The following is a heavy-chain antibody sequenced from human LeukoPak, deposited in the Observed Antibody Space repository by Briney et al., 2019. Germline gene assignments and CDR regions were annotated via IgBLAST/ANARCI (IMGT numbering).Heavy chain of an antibody. D-gene: IGHD1-26*01. CDR2: IWYDGSNK. Sequence: PGGSLRLSCAASGFTFSSYGMHWVRQAPGKGLEWVAVIWYDGSNKYYADSVKGRFTISRDNSKNTLYLQMNSLRAEDTAVYYCARDRSGGSYFDYWGQGTLVTVSS. V-gene: IGHV3-33*01. J-gene: IGHJ4*02. CDR3: ARDRSGGSYFDY. CDR1: GFTFSSYG.